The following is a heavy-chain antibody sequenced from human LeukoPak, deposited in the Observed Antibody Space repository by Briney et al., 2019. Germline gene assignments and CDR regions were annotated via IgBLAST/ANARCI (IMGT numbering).Heavy chain of an antibody. V-gene: IGHV4-59*01. CDR3: AXXXDSSGSSSGFDY. D-gene: IGHD3-22*01. J-gene: IGHJ4*02. CDR1: GGSISSYY. Sequence: PSETLSLTCTVSGGSISSYYWSWIRQPPGKGLEWIGYIYYSGSTNYNPSLKSRVTISVDTSKNQFSLKLSSVTAADTAVYYCAXXXDSSGSSSGFDYWGQGTLVTVSS. CDR2: IYYSGST.